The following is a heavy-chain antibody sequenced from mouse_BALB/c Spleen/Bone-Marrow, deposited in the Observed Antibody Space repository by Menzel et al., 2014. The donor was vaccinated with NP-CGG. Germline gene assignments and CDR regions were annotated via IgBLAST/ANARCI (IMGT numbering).Heavy chain of an antibody. V-gene: IGHV5-12-2*01. D-gene: IGHD3-1*01. Sequence: EVNVVESGGVLVQPGGSLKLSCAASGFTFSSYTVSWVRQTPEKRLEWVAYISNGGGSTYYPDTVKGRFTISRDNAKNTLYLQMSSLKSEDTAMYYCARQLGLRWAMDYWGQGTSVTVSS. J-gene: IGHJ4*01. CDR1: GFTFSSYT. CDR2: ISNGGGST. CDR3: ARQLGLRWAMDY.